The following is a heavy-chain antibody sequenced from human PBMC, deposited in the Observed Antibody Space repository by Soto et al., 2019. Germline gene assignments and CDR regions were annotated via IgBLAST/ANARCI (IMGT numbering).Heavy chain of an antibody. J-gene: IGHJ6*02. CDR1: GYSFTSYG. CDR2: ISAYNGNT. Sequence: GASVKVSCKASGYSFTSYGISWVRQAPGQGLEWMGWISAYNGNTNYAQKLQGRVTMTTDTSTSTAYMELRSLRSDDTAVYYCARDTDDILPRDYYYGMDVWGQGTTVTISS. V-gene: IGHV1-18*01. CDR3: ARDTDDILPRDYYYGMDV. D-gene: IGHD3-9*01.